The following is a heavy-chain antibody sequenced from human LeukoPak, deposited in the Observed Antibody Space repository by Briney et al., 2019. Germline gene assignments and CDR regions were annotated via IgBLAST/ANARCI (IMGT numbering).Heavy chain of an antibody. J-gene: IGHJ4*02. D-gene: IGHD3-10*01. V-gene: IGHV3-33*01. CDR3: ARDGDYGTGSYYRGCIDS. Sequence: GGSLRLSCAASGFTFSSYGMHWVRQAPGKGLEWVAVIWYDGSNKYYADSVKGRFTISRDNSKNTLYLQMNSLRAEDTAVYYCARDGDYGTGSYYRGCIDSWGQGTPVTVSP. CDR1: GFTFSSYG. CDR2: IWYDGSNK.